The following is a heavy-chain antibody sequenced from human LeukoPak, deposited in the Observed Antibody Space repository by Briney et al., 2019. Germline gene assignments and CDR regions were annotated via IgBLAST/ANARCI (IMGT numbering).Heavy chain of an antibody. J-gene: IGHJ4*02. CDR2: FSGTSTN. V-gene: IGHV3-23*01. Sequence: GGSLRLSCAASGFTFSSYAMSWVRQAPGKGLEWVSTFSGTSTNSYADAVKGRVTISRDNSKYTLYLQMNSLRAEDTAVYYCAKLKQWQPQRYFFEYWGQGALVTVAS. CDR1: GFTFSSYA. D-gene: IGHD6-19*01. CDR3: AKLKQWQPQRYFFEY.